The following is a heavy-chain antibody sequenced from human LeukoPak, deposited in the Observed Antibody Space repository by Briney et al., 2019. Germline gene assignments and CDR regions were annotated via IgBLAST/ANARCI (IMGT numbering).Heavy chain of an antibody. Sequence: GGSLRLSCAASGFTFSSYGIHWVRQAPGKGLEWVGQIKTKTDGGTTDPAATVKGRFTISRDDSKSTLFLQMNGLKTEDTAIYYCTTLYGSGNYYWGQGTLVTVSS. J-gene: IGHJ4*02. D-gene: IGHD3-10*01. CDR3: TTLYGSGNYY. CDR1: GFTFSSYG. CDR2: IKTKTDGGTT. V-gene: IGHV3-15*01.